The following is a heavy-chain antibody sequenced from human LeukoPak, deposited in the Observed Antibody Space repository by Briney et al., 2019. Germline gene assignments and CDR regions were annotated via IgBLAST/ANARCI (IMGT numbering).Heavy chain of an antibody. D-gene: IGHD3-22*01. V-gene: IGHV3-23*01. CDR1: GFTFNNYA. CDR3: ARRDVSDSSGYYPLFAH. Sequence: GGSLRLSCAASGFTFNNYAMTWVRQAPGKGLEWASGITGGGIGTYYADSVRGRFTISRDNSKNTLDLQMNTLRAEDTAVYYCARRDVSDSSGYYPLFAHWGQGTLVTVSS. J-gene: IGHJ4*02. CDR2: ITGGGIGT.